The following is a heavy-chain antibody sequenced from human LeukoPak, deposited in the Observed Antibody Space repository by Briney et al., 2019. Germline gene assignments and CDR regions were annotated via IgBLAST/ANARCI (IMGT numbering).Heavy chain of an antibody. CDR2: ISGSGGST. Sequence: GGSLRLSCAASGFIFNIYAMSWVRQAPGKGLEWVSAISGSGGSTYYADSVKGRFTISRDNSKNTLYLQMNSLRAEDTALYYCAKEGDERFPEFGGAFDIWGQGTMVTVSS. CDR3: AKEGDERFPEFGGAFDI. V-gene: IGHV3-23*01. J-gene: IGHJ3*02. CDR1: GFIFNIYA. D-gene: IGHD3-16*01.